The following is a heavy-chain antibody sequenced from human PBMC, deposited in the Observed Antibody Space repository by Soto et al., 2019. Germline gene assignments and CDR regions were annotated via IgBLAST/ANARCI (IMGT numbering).Heavy chain of an antibody. D-gene: IGHD2-21*01. CDR3: ATRDVPYSWSNAFFVYH. V-gene: IGHV3-23*01. J-gene: IGHJ5*02. CDR2: ISFSVGRT. Sequence: EVQLLESGGGLVQPGGSLTLSCGVSGFPFGPFTMSWVRQAPGKGLEWVSNISFSVGRTYYADSVEGRFSVSSDIFDKTPFLQTTSLPDEDTPVFFCATRDVPYSWSNAFFVYHWCQADLVTGCS. CDR1: GFPFGPFT.